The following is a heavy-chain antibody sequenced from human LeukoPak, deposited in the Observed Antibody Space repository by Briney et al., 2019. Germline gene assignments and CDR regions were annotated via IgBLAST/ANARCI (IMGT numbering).Heavy chain of an antibody. Sequence: GGSLRLSCTASGFTFNSYEMNWVRQAPGKGLEWVSYVSSSGSTIYYADSVKGRFTISRDNAKNSLYLQMNSLRAEDTAVYYCARDVAPIEYWGQGTLVTVSS. CDR2: VSSSGSTI. CDR3: ARDVAPIEY. CDR1: GFTFNSYE. J-gene: IGHJ4*02. V-gene: IGHV3-48*03.